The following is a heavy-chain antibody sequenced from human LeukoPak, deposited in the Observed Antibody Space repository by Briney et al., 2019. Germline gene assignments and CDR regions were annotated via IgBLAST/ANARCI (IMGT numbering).Heavy chain of an antibody. V-gene: IGHV3-20*04. J-gene: IGHJ4*02. CDR2: INWNGGST. CDR1: GFTFDDYG. CDR3: ARDQLYCSGGYCYKDY. D-gene: IGHD2-15*01. Sequence: PGGSLGLSCAASGFTFDDYGMSWVRQAPGKGLEWVSGINWNGGSTGYADSVKGRFTISRDNAKNSLYLQLNSLRVEDTAVYYCARDQLYCSGGYCYKDYWGQGTLVTVSS.